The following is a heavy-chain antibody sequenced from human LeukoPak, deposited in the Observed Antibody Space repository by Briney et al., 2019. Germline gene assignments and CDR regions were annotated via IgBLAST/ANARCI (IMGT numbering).Heavy chain of an antibody. V-gene: IGHV3-15*01. D-gene: IGHD1-26*01. J-gene: IGHJ5*02. CDR1: GFTFSNAW. CDR3: TTGGSYYEA. CDR2: IYSTTDGGTT. Sequence: NPGGSLRLSCAASGFTFSNAWMSWVRQAPGKGLEWVGRIYSTTDGGTTDYAAPVKGRFTIIRDDSKNTLYLQMNRLNTEVTVVYYCTTGGSYYEAWGQGTLVTV.